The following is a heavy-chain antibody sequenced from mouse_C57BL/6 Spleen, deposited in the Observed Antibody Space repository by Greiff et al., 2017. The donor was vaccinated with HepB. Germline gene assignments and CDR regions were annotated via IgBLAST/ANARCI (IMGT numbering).Heavy chain of an antibody. J-gene: IGHJ4*01. CDR2: FHPYNDDT. Sequence: QVQLQQSGAELVKPGASVKMSCKASGYTFTTYPIEWMKQNHGKSLEWIGNFHPYNDDTKYNEKFKGKATLTVDKSSSTVYLKLSRLTSDDSAVYYCARHAYYSNYGYAMDYWGQGTSVTVSS. D-gene: IGHD2-5*01. V-gene: IGHV1-47*01. CDR1: GYTFTTYP. CDR3: ARHAYYSNYGYAMDY.